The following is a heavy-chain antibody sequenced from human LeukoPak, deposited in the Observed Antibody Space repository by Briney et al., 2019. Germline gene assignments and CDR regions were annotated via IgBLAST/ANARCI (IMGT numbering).Heavy chain of an antibody. J-gene: IGHJ4*02. CDR3: ARGRAGEQQLVDY. Sequence: ASVKVSCKASGYTFTGYYMHWVRQAPGQGLEWMGWINPNSGGTNYAQKFQGRVTMTRDTSISTAYMELRSLRSDDTAVYYCARGRAGEQQLVDYWGQGTLVTVSS. D-gene: IGHD6-13*01. CDR2: INPNSGGT. CDR1: GYTFTGYY. V-gene: IGHV1-2*02.